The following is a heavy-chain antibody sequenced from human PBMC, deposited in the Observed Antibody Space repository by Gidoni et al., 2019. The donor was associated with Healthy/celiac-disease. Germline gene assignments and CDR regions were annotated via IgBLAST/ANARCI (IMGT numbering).Heavy chain of an antibody. D-gene: IGHD3-22*01. CDR3: AKAYYYDSSGFAFDI. CDR1: SYA. Sequence: SYAMSWVRQAPGKGLEWVSAISGSGGSTYYADSVKGRFTISRDNSKNTLYLQMNSLRAEDTAVYYCAKAYYYDSSGFAFDIWGQGTMVTVSS. CDR2: ISGSGGST. V-gene: IGHV3-23*01. J-gene: IGHJ3*02.